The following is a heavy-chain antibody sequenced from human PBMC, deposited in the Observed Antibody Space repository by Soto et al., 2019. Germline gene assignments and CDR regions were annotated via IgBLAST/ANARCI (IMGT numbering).Heavy chain of an antibody. Sequence: SVKVSCKASGGTFSSYAISWVRQAPGQGLEWMGGIIPIFGTANYAQKFQGRVTITADESTSTAYMELSSLRSEDTAVYYCARGYYYGSGSPRRYYYYVMGFWGQGTTVTASS. CDR2: IIPIFGTA. D-gene: IGHD3-10*01. V-gene: IGHV1-69*13. CDR1: GGTFSSYA. CDR3: ARGYYYGSGSPRRYYYYVMGF. J-gene: IGHJ6*02.